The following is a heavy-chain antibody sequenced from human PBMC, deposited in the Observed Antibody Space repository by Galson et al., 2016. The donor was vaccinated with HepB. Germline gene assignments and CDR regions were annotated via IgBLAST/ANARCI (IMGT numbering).Heavy chain of an antibody. Sequence: SVKVSCKASGGTFSNYAISWVRQAPGQGLEWVGRIIPILDIANYAQRFQGRVTMTRTNSITTAYMDLRSLTSDDTAVYYCARGRPNIPADAFDFWGQGTLVTVSS. CDR2: IIPILDIA. CDR1: GGTFSNYA. J-gene: IGHJ4*02. D-gene: IGHD2-2*01. V-gene: IGHV1-69*04. CDR3: ARGRPNIPADAFDF.